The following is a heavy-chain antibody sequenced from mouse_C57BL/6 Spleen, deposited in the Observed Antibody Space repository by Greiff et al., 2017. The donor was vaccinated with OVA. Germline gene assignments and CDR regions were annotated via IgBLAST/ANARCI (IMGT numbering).Heavy chain of an antibody. CDR2: ISDGGSYT. V-gene: IGHV5-4*01. Sequence: EVHLVESGGGLVKPGGSLKLSCAASGFTFSSYAMSWVRQTPEKRLEWVATISDGGSYTYYPDNVKGRFTISRDNAKNNLYLQMSHLKSEDTAMYYCATPSTWFAYWGQGTLVTVSA. J-gene: IGHJ3*01. CDR3: ATPSTWFAY. CDR1: GFTFSSYA.